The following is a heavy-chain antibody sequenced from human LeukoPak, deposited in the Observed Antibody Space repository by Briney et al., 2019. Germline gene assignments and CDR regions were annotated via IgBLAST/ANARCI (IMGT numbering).Heavy chain of an antibody. CDR3: ARLESGSYLGFDY. Sequence: ASVKVSCKASGGTFSSYPISWVRQAPGQGLEWMGGIIPMFGSANYAQKFQGRVTITADESTSTAYMELSSPRSEDTAVYYCARLESGSYLGFDYWGQGTLVTVSS. CDR1: GGTFSSYP. V-gene: IGHV1-69*13. D-gene: IGHD1-26*01. J-gene: IGHJ4*02. CDR2: IIPMFGSA.